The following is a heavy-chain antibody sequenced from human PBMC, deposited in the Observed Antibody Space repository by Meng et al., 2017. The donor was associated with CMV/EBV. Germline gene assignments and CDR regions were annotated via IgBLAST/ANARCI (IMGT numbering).Heavy chain of an antibody. J-gene: IGHJ4*02. CDR2: INPNSGGT. CDR3: ARETYYYDSSGYYYSN. V-gene: IGHV1-2*02. D-gene: IGHD3-22*01. Sequence: ASVKVSCKASGYTFTGYYMHWVRQAPGQGLEWMGWINPNSGGTNYAQKFQDRVTMTRDTSISTAYMELSRLRSDDTAVYYCARETYYYDSSGYYYSNWGQGTLVTVSS. CDR1: GYTFTGYY.